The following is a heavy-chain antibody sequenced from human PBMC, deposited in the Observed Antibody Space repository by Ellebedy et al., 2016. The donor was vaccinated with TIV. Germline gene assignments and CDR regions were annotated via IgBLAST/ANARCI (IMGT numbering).Heavy chain of an antibody. D-gene: IGHD3-10*01. CDR2: IYNSGNT. J-gene: IGHJ4*02. V-gene: IGHV4-31*03. CDR3: ARGLYAGGAYYKGIEY. Sequence: LRLXXTVSGGSISSGGYYWSWIRQHPGKGLEWIGYIYNSGNTYYNPSLRSRLDISVDTSKNHFSLKLTSVTAADTAVYYCARGLYAGGAYYKGIEYWGQGTLVTVSS. CDR1: GGSISSGGYY.